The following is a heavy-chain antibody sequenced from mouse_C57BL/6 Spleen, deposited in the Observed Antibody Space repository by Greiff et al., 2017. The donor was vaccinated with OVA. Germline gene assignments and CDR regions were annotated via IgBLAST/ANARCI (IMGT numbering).Heavy chain of an antibody. D-gene: IGHD4-1*01. V-gene: IGHV1-76*01. CDR3: ARITGTYFDV. CDR1: GYTFTDYY. Sequence: QVQLQQSGAELVRPGASVKLSCKASGYTFTDYYINWVKQRPGQGLEWIARIYPGSGNTYYNEKFKGKATLTAEKSSSTAYMQLSSLTSEDSAVYFCARITGTYFDVWGTGTTVTVSS. J-gene: IGHJ1*03. CDR2: IYPGSGNT.